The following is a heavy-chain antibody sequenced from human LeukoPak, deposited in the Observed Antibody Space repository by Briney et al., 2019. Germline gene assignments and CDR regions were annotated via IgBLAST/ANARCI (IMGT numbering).Heavy chain of an antibody. J-gene: IGHJ3*02. Sequence: SETLSLTFTVSGGSISSYYWSWIRQPPGKGLEWIGYIYYSGSTNYNPSLKSRVTISVDTSKNQFSLKLSSVTAADTAVYYCASVTVHYDILTGYYPGAFDIWGQGTMVTVSS. CDR1: GGSISSYY. CDR3: ASVTVHYDILTGYYPGAFDI. D-gene: IGHD3-9*01. V-gene: IGHV4-59*01. CDR2: IYYSGST.